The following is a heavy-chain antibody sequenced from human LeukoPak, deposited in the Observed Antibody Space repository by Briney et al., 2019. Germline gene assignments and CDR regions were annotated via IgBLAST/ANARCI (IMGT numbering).Heavy chain of an antibody. D-gene: IGHD3-10*01. Sequence: SETLSLTCAVYGGSFSGYYWSWIRQPPGKGLEWIGEINHSGSTNYNPSLKSRVTISVDTSKNQFSLKLSSVTAADTAVYYCARGPRGLLWFGTNNWFDHWGQGTLVTVSS. V-gene: IGHV4-34*01. CDR1: GGSFSGYY. CDR2: INHSGST. J-gene: IGHJ5*02. CDR3: ARGPRGLLWFGTNNWFDH.